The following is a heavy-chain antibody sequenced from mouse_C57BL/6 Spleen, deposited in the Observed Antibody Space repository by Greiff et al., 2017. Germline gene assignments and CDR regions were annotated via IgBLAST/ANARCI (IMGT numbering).Heavy chain of an antibody. V-gene: IGHV5-4*01. Sequence: EVHLVESGGGLVKPGGSLKLSCAASGFTFSSYAMSWVRQTPEKRLEWVATISDGGSYTYYPDNVKGRFTISRDNAKNNLYLQMSHLKSEDTAMYYCARDEGPSGFAYWGQGTLVTVSA. CDR1: GFTFSSYA. CDR3: ARDEGPSGFAY. CDR2: ISDGGSYT. J-gene: IGHJ3*01. D-gene: IGHD3-3*01.